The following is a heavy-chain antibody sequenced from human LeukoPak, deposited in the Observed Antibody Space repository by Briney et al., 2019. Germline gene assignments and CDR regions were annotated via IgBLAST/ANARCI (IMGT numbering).Heavy chain of an antibody. J-gene: IGHJ4*02. CDR2: INHSGST. CDR1: GGSFSGYY. Sequence: PSETLSLTCAVYGGSFSGYYWSWIRQPPGKGLEWIGEINHSGSTNYNPSLKSRVTISVDTSKNQFSLKLSSVTAADTAVYYCARANVLRFLEWLLYSDYFDYWGQGTLVTVSS. V-gene: IGHV4-34*01. D-gene: IGHD3-3*01. CDR3: ARANVLRFLEWLLYSDYFDY.